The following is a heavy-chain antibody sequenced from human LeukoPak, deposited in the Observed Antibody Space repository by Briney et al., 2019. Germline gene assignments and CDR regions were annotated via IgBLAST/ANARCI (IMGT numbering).Heavy chain of an antibody. CDR2: IYYSGGT. D-gene: IGHD2-8*01. CDR1: GGSISSSRYY. Sequence: SETLSLTCIVSGGSISSSRYYWGWIRHPPGKGLEWIGSIYYSGGTYSNPSLQSRVTISVDTSKNQFSLRLSSVTAADTAVYYCATSPPKYCTNGVCYFDYWGQGTLVTVSS. V-gene: IGHV4-39*07. CDR3: ATSPPKYCTNGVCYFDY. J-gene: IGHJ4*02.